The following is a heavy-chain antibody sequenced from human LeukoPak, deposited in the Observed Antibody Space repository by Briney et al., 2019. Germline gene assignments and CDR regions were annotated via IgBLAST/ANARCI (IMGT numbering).Heavy chain of an antibody. Sequence: SETLSLTCAVYGGSFSGYYWSWIRQPPGKGLEWIGEINHSGSTNYNPSLKSRVTISVDTSKNQFSLKLSSVTAADTAVYYCARGTPDYDILTGYYNYWGQGTLVTVSS. CDR2: INHSGST. CDR1: GGSFSGYY. V-gene: IGHV4-34*01. D-gene: IGHD3-9*01. J-gene: IGHJ4*02. CDR3: ARGTPDYDILTGYYNY.